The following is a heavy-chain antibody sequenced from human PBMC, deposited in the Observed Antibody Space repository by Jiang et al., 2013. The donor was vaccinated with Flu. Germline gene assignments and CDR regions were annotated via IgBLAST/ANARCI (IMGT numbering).Heavy chain of an antibody. V-gene: IGHV3-74*01. Sequence: QLVESGGGLVQPGGSLRLSCAASGFTFSTYWMHWVRQAPGKGLEWVSRINNXGGTTVYADSVKGRFTISRDNAGNTLFLQMNSLRGEDTAVYYCARDSGSGVDYWGQGILVTVSS. CDR3: ARDSGSGVDY. CDR1: GFTFSTYW. CDR2: INNXGGTT. D-gene: IGHD3-10*01. J-gene: IGHJ4*02.